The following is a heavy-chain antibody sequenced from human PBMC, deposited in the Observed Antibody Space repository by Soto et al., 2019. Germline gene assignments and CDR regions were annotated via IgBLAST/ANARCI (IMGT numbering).Heavy chain of an antibody. CDR2: ISYDGSNK. CDR1: GFTFSSYG. Sequence: QVQLVESGGGVVQPGRSLRLSCAASGFTFSSYGMHWVRQAPGKGLEWGAVISYDGSNKYYADSVKGRFTISRDNSKNTLYLQMNSLRAEDTAVYYCAKDGSGWFYYYYGMDFWGQGTTVTVSS. CDR3: AKDGSGWFYYYYGMDF. V-gene: IGHV3-30*18. J-gene: IGHJ6*02. D-gene: IGHD6-19*01.